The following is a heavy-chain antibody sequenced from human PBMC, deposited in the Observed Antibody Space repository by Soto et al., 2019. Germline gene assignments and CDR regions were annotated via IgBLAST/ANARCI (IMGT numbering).Heavy chain of an antibody. V-gene: IGHV3-30*03. CDR1: GFTFSSYG. D-gene: IGHD3-9*01. CDR2: ISYDGSKK. J-gene: IGHJ4*02. CDR3: ARIRLRYFGGFNIDY. Sequence: PGGSLRLSCAASGFTFSSYGMHWVRQAPGKGLEWVAVISYDGSKKYYADSVKGRFTISRDNSKNSLYLQMNSLRAEDTAVYYCARIRLRYFGGFNIDYWGQGTLVSVSS.